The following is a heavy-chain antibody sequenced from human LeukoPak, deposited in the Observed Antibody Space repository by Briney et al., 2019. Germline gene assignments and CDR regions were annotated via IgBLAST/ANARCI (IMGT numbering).Heavy chain of an antibody. CDR3: ARATRVATVPGAFDI. J-gene: IGHJ3*02. CDR1: GFTFSSYA. D-gene: IGHD5-12*01. CDR2: VSYDGSNK. V-gene: IGHV3-30*04. Sequence: GGSLRLSCAASGFTFSSYAMHWVRQAPGKGLEWVAVVSYDGSNKYYADSVKGRFTISRDNSKNTLYLQMNSLRAEDTAVYYCARATRVATVPGAFDIWGQGTMVTVSS.